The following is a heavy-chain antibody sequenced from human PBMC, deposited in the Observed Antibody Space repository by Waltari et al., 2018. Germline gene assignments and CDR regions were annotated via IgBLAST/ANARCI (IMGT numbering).Heavy chain of an antibody. V-gene: IGHV4-59*08. CDR2: IYYSGST. D-gene: IGHD3-3*01. Sequence: QVQLQESGPGLVKPSETLSLTCTVSGGTISSYSWSWIRQPPGKGLEWIGYIYYSGSTNYTPSLKSRVTISIETSKTQFSLKLSSVTAADTAVYYCARRGRGSGYTGWGQGTLVTVSS. CDR1: GGTISSYS. J-gene: IGHJ4*02. CDR3: ARRGRGSGYTG.